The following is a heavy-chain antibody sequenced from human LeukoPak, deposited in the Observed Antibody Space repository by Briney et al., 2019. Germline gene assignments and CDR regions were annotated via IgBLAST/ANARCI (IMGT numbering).Heavy chain of an antibody. CDR1: GYSFVGYG. CDR2: FNPENGNT. V-gene: IGHV1-18*01. J-gene: IGHJ6*03. CDR3: ARDRGPMDV. Sequence: ASVKVSCKASGYSFVGYGITWVRQAPGQGLEWMGWFNPENGNTNYAQKLQGRVTMTTDTSTSTAYMELRSLRSDDTAVYYCARDRGPMDVWGKGTTVTVSS. D-gene: IGHD3-10*01.